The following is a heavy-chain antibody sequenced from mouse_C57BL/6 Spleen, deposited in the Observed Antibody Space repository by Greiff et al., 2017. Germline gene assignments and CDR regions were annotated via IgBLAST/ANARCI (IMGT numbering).Heavy chain of an antibody. J-gene: IGHJ3*01. CDR1: GYTFTSYW. V-gene: IGHV1-64*01. CDR3: ATEDGYSLFAY. D-gene: IGHD2-3*01. CDR2: IHPNSGST. Sequence: VKLQQPGAELVKPGASVKLSCKASGYTFTSYWMHWVKQRPGQGLEWIGMIHPNSGSTNYNEKFKSKATLTVDKSSSTAYMQLSSLTSEDSAVYYCATEDGYSLFAYWGQGTLVTVSA.